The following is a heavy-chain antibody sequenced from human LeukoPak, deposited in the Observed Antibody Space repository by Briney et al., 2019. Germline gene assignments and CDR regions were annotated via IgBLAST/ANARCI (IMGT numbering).Heavy chain of an antibody. D-gene: IGHD3-22*01. CDR3: AIVDRSSGYYPFDI. Sequence: SETLSLTCTVSGGSISSYYWSWIRQPAGKGLEWIGRIYTSGSTNYNPSLKSRVTMSVDTSKNQFSLKLSSVTAADTAVYYCAIVDRSSGYYPFDIWGQGTMVTVSS. V-gene: IGHV4-4*07. CDR1: GGSISSYY. CDR2: IYTSGST. J-gene: IGHJ3*02.